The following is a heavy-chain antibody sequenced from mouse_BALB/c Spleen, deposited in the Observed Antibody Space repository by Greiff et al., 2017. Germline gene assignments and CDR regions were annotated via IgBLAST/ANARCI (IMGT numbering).Heavy chain of an antibody. D-gene: IGHD2-1*01. Sequence: QVQLQQSGPELVKPGASVRISCKASGYTFTSYYIHWVKQRPGQGLEWIGWIYPGNVNTKYNEKFKGKATLTADKSSSTAYMQLSSLTSEDSAVYFCAKGYGNYVHYFDYWGQGTTLTVSS. CDR3: AKGYGNYVHYFDY. J-gene: IGHJ2*01. V-gene: IGHV1S56*01. CDR2: IYPGNVNT. CDR1: GYTFTSYY.